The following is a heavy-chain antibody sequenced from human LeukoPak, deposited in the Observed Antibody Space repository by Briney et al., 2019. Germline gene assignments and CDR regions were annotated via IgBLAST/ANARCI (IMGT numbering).Heavy chain of an antibody. Sequence: SETLSLTCAVSGGSISSGGYSWSWIRQPPGKGLEWIGYIYHSGSTYYNPSLKSRVTISVDRSKNQFSLKLSSVTAADTAVYYCARGGGYQLLSLWFDPWGQGTLVTVSS. CDR1: GGSISSGGYS. V-gene: IGHV4-30-2*01. D-gene: IGHD2-2*01. J-gene: IGHJ5*02. CDR2: IYHSGST. CDR3: ARGGGYQLLSLWFDP.